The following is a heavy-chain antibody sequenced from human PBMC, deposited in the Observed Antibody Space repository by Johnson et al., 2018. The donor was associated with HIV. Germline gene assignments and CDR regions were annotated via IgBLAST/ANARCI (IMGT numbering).Heavy chain of an antibody. Sequence: VQLVESGGGLVQPGGSLRLSCAASGFIFRNYWMYWVRQAPGKGLVWVARIYSDGSDTAYADSVKGRFTISRDNATQTLYLQMNTLRAEDTAVYFCASQVRGLRLGVDAFDIWGQGTMVTVSS. CDR2: IYSDGSDT. CDR1: GFIFRNYW. J-gene: IGHJ3*02. V-gene: IGHV3-74*03. CDR3: ASQVRGLRLGVDAFDI. D-gene: IGHD3-16*01.